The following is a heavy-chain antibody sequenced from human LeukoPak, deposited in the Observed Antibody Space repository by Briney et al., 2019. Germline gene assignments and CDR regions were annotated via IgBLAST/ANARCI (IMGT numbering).Heavy chain of an antibody. CDR1: GFTFSSYS. D-gene: IGHD5-24*01. CDR2: ISSSSTI. J-gene: IGHJ4*02. V-gene: IGHV3-48*01. Sequence: GGSLRLSCAASGFTFSSYSMNWVRQAPGKGLEWVSYISSSSTIYYADSVKGRFTISRDNAKNSLYLQMNSLRAEDTAVYYCARDRDGYNRGSAYWGQGTLVTVSS. CDR3: ARDRDGYNRGSAY.